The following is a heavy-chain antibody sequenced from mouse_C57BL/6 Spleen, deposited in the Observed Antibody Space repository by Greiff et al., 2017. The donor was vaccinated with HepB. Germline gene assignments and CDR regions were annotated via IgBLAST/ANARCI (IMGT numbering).Heavy chain of an antibody. D-gene: IGHD2-5*01. CDR3: ARQNSNYDAMDY. V-gene: IGHV5-6*01. Sequence: DVQLQESGGDLVKPGGSLKLSCPASGFTFSSYGMSWVRQTPDKRLEWVATISSGGSYTYYPDSVKGRFTISRDNAKNTLYLQMSSLKSEDTALYYCARQNSNYDAMDYWGQGTSVTVSS. CDR2: ISSGGSYT. CDR1: GFTFSSYG. J-gene: IGHJ4*01.